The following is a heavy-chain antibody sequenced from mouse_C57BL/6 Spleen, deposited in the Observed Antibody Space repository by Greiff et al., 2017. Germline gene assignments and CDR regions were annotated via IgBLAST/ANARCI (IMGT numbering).Heavy chain of an antibody. V-gene: IGHV5-17*01. D-gene: IGHD2-1*01. CDR2: ISSGSSTI. CDR1: GFTFSDYG. CDR3: ARRDGNYLYYAMDY. J-gene: IGHJ4*01. Sequence: EVKLEESGGGLVKPGGSLKLSCAASGFTFSDYGMHWVRQAPEKGLEWVAYISSGSSTIYYADTVKGRFTISRDNAKNTLFLQMTSLRSEDTAMYYCARRDGNYLYYAMDYWGQGTSVTVSS.